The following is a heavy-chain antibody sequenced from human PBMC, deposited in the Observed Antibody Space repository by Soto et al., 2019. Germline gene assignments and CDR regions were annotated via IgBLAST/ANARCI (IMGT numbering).Heavy chain of an antibody. V-gene: IGHV1-69*12. Sequence: QVQLMQSGAEVKKPGSSVKVSCKASGGTFSSYAISWVRQAPGQGLEWMGGIIPIFGTANYAQKFQGRVTITADESTSTAYMELSSLRSEDTAVYYCARIEDTAMVTTVPYYYYGMDVWGQGTTVTVSS. CDR1: GGTFSSYA. CDR3: ARIEDTAMVTTVPYYYYGMDV. J-gene: IGHJ6*02. CDR2: IIPIFGTA. D-gene: IGHD5-18*01.